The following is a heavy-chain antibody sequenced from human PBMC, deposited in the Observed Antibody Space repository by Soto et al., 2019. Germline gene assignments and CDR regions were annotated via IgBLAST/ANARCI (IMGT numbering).Heavy chain of an antibody. J-gene: IGHJ4*02. Sequence: SETLSLTCTVSGGSMNRYYWNWIRQPPGKGLEWIGYIYYTGSTIRNSSLKSRITISLDTSKNQFSLQVRSVTAADTAVYYCAREVGASPYYFDYWGQGTLVTVSS. V-gene: IGHV4-59*01. CDR3: AREVGASPYYFDY. CDR1: GGSMNRYY. D-gene: IGHD1-26*01. CDR2: IYYTGST.